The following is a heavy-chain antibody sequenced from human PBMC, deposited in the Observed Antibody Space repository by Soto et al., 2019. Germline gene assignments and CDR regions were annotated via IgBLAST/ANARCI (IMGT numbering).Heavy chain of an antibody. CDR1: GFTFNTFE. D-gene: IGHD3-16*01. Sequence: EVQLLESGGGLVQPGGSLRLSCAASGFTFNTFEMSWVRQAPGRGLEWVSFISDDGSRTYYADAVKGRFTISRDNSKYPLYLPMNTLTVEDTAVYACVKGGWLDFWGQGTLVTVSS. CDR2: ISDDGSRT. V-gene: IGHV3-23*01. J-gene: IGHJ5*01. CDR3: VKGGWLDF.